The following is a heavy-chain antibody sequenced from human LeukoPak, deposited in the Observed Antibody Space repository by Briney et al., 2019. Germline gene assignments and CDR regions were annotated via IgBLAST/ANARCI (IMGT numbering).Heavy chain of an antibody. D-gene: IGHD4-23*01. CDR1: GYTFTNYW. V-gene: IGHV5-51*01. CDR3: ARRTFSGNSPFDS. J-gene: IGHJ4*02. Sequence: GETLKISCKGSGYTFTNYWIAWVRQMPGKGLEWMGIIFPRDSDIRYSPSFQGQVTISADKSVGTAYMQWSGLKASDTAMYYCARRTFSGNSPFDSWGQGTLVTVSS. CDR2: IFPRDSDI.